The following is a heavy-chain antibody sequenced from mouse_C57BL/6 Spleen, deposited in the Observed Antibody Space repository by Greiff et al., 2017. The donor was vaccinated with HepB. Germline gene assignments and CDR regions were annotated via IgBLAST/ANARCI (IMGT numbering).Heavy chain of an antibody. CDR2: INPNNGGT. D-gene: IGHD1-1*01. CDR3: ARGITTVGTV. J-gene: IGHJ1*03. V-gene: IGHV1-26*01. Sequence: EVQLQQSGPELVKPGASVKISCKASGYTFTDYYMNWVKQSHGKSLEWIGDINPNNGGTSYNQKFKGKATLTVDKSSSTAYMELRSLTSEDSAVYYCARGITTVGTVWGTGTTVTVSS. CDR1: GYTFTDYY.